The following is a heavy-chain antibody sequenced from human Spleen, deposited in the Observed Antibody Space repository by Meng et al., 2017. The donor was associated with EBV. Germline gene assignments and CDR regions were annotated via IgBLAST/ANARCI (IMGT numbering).Heavy chain of an antibody. CDR2: INPHSGDT. Sequence: HVELLRIGAEVREPGASVNVSCKASGYSFTDYYIHWVRQAPGQGLEWIGRINPHSGDTNYARKFQGRVTMTRDTSISTAYMDLTRLTSDDTAAYYCARAVSGGYDVNFDYWGQGSLVTVSS. CDR3: ARAVSGGYDVNFDY. J-gene: IGHJ4*02. D-gene: IGHD5-12*01. V-gene: IGHV1-2*06. CDR1: GYSFTDYY.